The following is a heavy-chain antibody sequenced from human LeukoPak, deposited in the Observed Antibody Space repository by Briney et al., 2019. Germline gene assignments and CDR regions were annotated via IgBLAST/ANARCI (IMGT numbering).Heavy chain of an antibody. D-gene: IGHD3-22*01. CDR2: INPNSGGT. V-gene: IGHV1-2*02. Sequence: GASVKVSCKASGYTFTAYYMHWVRQAPGQGLEWMGWINPNSGGTNYAQKFQDRVTMTRDTSISTAYMELSRLRSDDTAVYYCARGSSGYLQYYFDYWGQGTLVTVSS. CDR3: ARGSSGYLQYYFDY. CDR1: GYTFTAYY. J-gene: IGHJ4*02.